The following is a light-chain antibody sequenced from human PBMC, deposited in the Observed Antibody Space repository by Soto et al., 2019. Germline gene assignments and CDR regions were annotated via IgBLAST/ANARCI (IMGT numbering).Light chain of an antibody. CDR2: DAS. CDR1: QSVGSS. V-gene: IGKV3-11*01. J-gene: IGKJ3*01. CDR3: QQRSNWPTEVT. Sequence: EIVLTQSPDTLSLSPGERATLSCRASQSVGSSLAWYQQKPGQAPRLLIYDASNRATGIPARFSASGSGTDFTLTISSLEPEDFAVYYCQQRSNWPTEVTFGPGTKVDIK.